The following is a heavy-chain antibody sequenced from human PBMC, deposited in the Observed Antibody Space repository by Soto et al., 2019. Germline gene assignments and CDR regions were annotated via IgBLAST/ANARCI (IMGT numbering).Heavy chain of an antibody. D-gene: IGHD6-6*01. CDR3: ARGLIAARPRNYYYMDV. J-gene: IGHJ6*03. CDR1: GGSFSGYY. CDR2: INHSGST. V-gene: IGHV4-34*01. Sequence: SETLSLTCAVYGGSFSGYYWSWIRQPPGKGLEWIGEINHSGSTNYNPSLKSRVTISVDTSKNQFSLKLSSVTAADTAVYYCARGLIAARPRNYYYMDVWGKGTTVTVSS.